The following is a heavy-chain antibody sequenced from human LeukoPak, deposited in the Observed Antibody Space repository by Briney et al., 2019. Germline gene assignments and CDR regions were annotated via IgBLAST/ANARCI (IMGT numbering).Heavy chain of an antibody. Sequence: SGTLSLTCNVSGGPINNYYWGWLRQSPGKGLEWIASVYYSGSTDYNPPLKSRVTISLDKSKNHSSLSLTSVTAADTAVYYCAREWRGAFFDYWGQGTPVTVSS. D-gene: IGHD1-26*01. CDR1: GGPINNYY. CDR3: AREWRGAFFDY. J-gene: IGHJ4*02. V-gene: IGHV4-59*01. CDR2: VYYSGST.